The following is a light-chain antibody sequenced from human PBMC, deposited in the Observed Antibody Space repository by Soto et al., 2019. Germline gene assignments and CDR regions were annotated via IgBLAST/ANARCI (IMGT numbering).Light chain of an antibody. Sequence: QSVLTQPPSVSAAPGQKVTISCSGSSSNIGGNSVSWYQQLPGTAPKLLIYDDNKRPSGIPDRFSGSKSGTSATLGITGFQTGDEADYYCGSWDSSLSAYVFGAGTRSPS. CDR3: GSWDSSLSAYV. CDR2: DDN. CDR1: SSNIGGNS. V-gene: IGLV1-51*01. J-gene: IGLJ1*01.